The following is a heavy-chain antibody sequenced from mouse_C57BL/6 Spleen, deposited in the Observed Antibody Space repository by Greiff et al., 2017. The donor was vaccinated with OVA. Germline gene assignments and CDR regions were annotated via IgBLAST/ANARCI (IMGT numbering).Heavy chain of an antibody. CDR1: GFNIKDDY. CDR2: IDPENGDT. Sequence: VQLKQSGAELVRPGASVKLSCTASGFNIKDDYMHWVKQRPEQGLEWIGWIDPENGDTEYASKFQGKATITADTSSNPAYLQLSSLSSEDTAVYYCTRLGWLLHYYAMDYWGQGTSVTVSS. J-gene: IGHJ4*01. CDR3: TRLGWLLHYYAMDY. V-gene: IGHV14-4*01. D-gene: IGHD2-3*01.